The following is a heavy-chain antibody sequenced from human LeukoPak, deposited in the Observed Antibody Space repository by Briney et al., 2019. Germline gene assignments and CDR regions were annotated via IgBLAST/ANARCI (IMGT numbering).Heavy chain of an antibody. CDR3: ARRPIVVVPAANLPYDAFDI. CDR1: GGSISSGGYY. D-gene: IGHD2-2*01. J-gene: IGHJ3*02. Sequence: SETLSLTCTVSGGSISSGGYYWSWIRQPPGKGLEWIGYIYYSGSTNYNPSLKSRVTISVDTSKNQFSLKLSSVTAADTAVYYCARRPIVVVPAANLPYDAFDIWGQGTMVTVSS. V-gene: IGHV4-61*08. CDR2: IYYSGST.